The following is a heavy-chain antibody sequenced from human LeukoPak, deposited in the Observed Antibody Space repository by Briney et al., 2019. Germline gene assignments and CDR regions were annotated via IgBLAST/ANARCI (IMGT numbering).Heavy chain of an antibody. CDR3: ASYGAGEAAFDY. CDR1: GGSISSSSYY. D-gene: IGHD4-17*01. J-gene: IGHJ4*02. CDR2: IYYSGST. V-gene: IGHV4-39*07. Sequence: SETLSLTCTVSGGSISSSSYYWGWLRQPPGKGLEWIGSIYYSGSTYYNPSLKSRFTISVDTSKNQFSLKLSSVTAADTAVYYCASYGAGEAAFDYWGQGTLVTVSS.